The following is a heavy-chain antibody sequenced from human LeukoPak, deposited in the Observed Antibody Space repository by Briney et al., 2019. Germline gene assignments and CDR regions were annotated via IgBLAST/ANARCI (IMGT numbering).Heavy chain of an antibody. CDR2: VNPNSGNT. D-gene: IGHD3-10*01. CDR3: ARGHYGSGSFDY. J-gene: IGHJ4*02. V-gene: IGHV1-8*03. Sequence: ASVKVSCKASGYTFTSYDINWVRQATGQGLEWMGWVNPNSGNTGYAQKFQGRVTITRNTSISTAYMELSSLRSEDTAVYYCARGHYGSGSFDYWGQGTLVTVSS. CDR1: GYTFTSYD.